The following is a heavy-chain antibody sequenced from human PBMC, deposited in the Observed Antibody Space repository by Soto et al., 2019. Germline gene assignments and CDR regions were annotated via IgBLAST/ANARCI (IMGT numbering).Heavy chain of an antibody. CDR2: IFHSGST. D-gene: IGHD3-10*01. CDR1: GGSINSGDYY. J-gene: IGHJ6*02. Sequence: SETLSLTCTVSGGSINSGDYYWTWVRQPPGKGLEWIGNIFHSGSTYYTPSLQSRVTISLDTSKNHFSLKLSSVTPADTAVYYCARDRYYGSGTYYNFYSGMHVWGPGTPVTVSS. V-gene: IGHV4-30-4*01. CDR3: ARDRYYGSGTYYNFYSGMHV.